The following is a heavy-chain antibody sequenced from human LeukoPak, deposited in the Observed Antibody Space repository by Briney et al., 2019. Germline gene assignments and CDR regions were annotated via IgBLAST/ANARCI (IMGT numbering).Heavy chain of an antibody. D-gene: IGHD2-2*01. J-gene: IGHJ6*02. CDR3: ARDNLLGYCSSTSCYGYYYYGMDV. CDR1: GYTFTSYG. CDR2: ISAYNGNT. Sequence: ASVKLSCNASGYTFTSYGISWVRQAPGQGLEWMGWISAYNGNTNYAHKLQGRVTMTTDTSTSTAYMELRSLRSDDTAVYYCARDNLLGYCSSTSCYGYYYYGMDVWGQGTTVTVSS. V-gene: IGHV1-18*01.